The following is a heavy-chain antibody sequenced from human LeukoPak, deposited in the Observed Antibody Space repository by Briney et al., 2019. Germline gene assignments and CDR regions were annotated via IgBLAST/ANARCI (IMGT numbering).Heavy chain of an antibody. CDR1: RFTFSSYS. V-gene: IGHV3-21*04. D-gene: IGHD5-18*01. CDR3: AKERIQLWLDAFDI. CDR2: ISSSSSYI. Sequence: GGSLRLSCAASRFTFSSYSMNWVRQAPGKGLEWVSSISSSSSYIYYADSVKGRFTISRDNSKNTLYLQMNSLRAEDTAVYYCAKERIQLWLDAFDIWGQGTMVTVS. J-gene: IGHJ3*02.